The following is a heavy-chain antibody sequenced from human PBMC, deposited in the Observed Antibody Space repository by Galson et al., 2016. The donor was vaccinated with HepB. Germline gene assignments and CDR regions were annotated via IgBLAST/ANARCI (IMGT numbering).Heavy chain of an antibody. J-gene: IGHJ4*02. Sequence: SLRLSCAASGFMFSDFFMSWIRQAPGKGLEGISYMSSGSSTMYYADSVKGRFTISRDKSKNTLHLQMNSLRAEDTAVYYCARDIIAATDTGGAGRYWGQGTLVTVSS. V-gene: IGHV3-11*04. CDR2: MSSGSSTM. D-gene: IGHD6-13*01. CDR3: ARDIIAATDTGGAGRY. CDR1: GFMFSDFF.